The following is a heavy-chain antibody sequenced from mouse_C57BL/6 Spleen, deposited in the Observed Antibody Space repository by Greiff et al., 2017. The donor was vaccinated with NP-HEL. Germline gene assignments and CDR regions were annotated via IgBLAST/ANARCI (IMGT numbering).Heavy chain of an antibody. CDR1: GYTFTSYW. D-gene: IGHD1-1*01. Sequence: VQLQQPGAELVMPGASVKLSCKASGYTFTSYWMHWVKQRPGQGLEWIGEIDPSDSYTNYNQKFKGKSTLTVDKSSSTAYMQLSSLTSEDSAVYYCARTRYGSSYPYYFDYWGQGTTLTVSS. V-gene: IGHV1-69*01. CDR2: IDPSDSYT. J-gene: IGHJ2*01. CDR3: ARTRYGSSYPYYFDY.